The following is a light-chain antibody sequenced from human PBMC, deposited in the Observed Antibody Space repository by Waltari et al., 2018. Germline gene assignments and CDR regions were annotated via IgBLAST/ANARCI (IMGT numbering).Light chain of an antibody. CDR2: DTS. CDR1: TGPVTSGHY. V-gene: IGLV7-46*01. CDR3: LLSYSGARGV. Sequence: QAVVTQEPSLTVSPGGTVTLTCGSSTGPVTSGHYPYWFQQKPGKAPRTLIYDTSNKHSWTPARFSGSLLGGKAALTLSGAQPEDEAEYYCLLSYSGARGVFGGGTKLTVL. J-gene: IGLJ2*01.